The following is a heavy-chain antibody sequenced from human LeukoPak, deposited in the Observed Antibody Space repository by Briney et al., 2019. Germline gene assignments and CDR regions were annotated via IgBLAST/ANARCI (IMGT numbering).Heavy chain of an antibody. V-gene: IGHV4-59*08. J-gene: IGHJ4*02. CDR1: GGSINSYY. Sequence: SETLSLTCTVSGGSINSYYWTWIRQPPGKGLEWIGYIYNSGSTSYSPSLRSRVTISVDTSKNQFSLKLRSVTAADTAVYYCARLLSGLEYQLFYYWGQGTLVTVSS. D-gene: IGHD2-2*01. CDR3: ARLLSGLEYQLFYY. CDR2: IYNSGST.